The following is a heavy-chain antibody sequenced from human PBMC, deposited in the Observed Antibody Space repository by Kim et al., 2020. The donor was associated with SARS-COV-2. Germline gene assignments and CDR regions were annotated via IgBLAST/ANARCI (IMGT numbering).Heavy chain of an antibody. CDR3: ARLIATAGTGY. Sequence: GSLRLSCAASGFTVSSNYMSWVRQAPGKGLEWVSIIYSDGRTDYVDSVKGRFTISRDNSKNTLSLQMNTLRAEDTAVYYCARLIATAGTGYWGQGTLVTVSS. CDR2: IYSDGRT. V-gene: IGHV3-66*04. CDR1: GFTVSSNY. J-gene: IGHJ4*02. D-gene: IGHD6-13*01.